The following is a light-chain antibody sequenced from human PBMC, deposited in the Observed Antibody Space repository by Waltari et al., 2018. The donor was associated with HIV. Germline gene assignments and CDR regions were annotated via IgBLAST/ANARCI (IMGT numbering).Light chain of an antibody. Sequence: QSALTQPASVSGSPGQSITISCPGTSSDAGGSPYVSWYQQHPGKAPKLMISEVSNRPSGVSNRFSGSKSGNTASLTISGLQAEDEADYYCCSYTSRTTWVFGGGTKLTVL. J-gene: IGLJ3*02. CDR3: CSYTSRTTWV. V-gene: IGLV2-14*01. CDR2: EVS. CDR1: SSDAGGSPY.